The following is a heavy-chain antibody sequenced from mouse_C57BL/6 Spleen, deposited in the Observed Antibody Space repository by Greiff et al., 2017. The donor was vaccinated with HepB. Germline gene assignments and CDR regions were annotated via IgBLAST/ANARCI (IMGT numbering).Heavy chain of an antibody. CDR2: INYDGSST. D-gene: IGHD1-1*01. CDR3: ARGAYGSSYGFAY. Sequence: EVHLVESEGGLVQPGSSMKLSCTASGFTFSDYYMAWVRQVPEKGLEWVANINYDGSSTYYLDSLKSRFIISRDNAKNILYLQMSSLKSEDTATYYCARGAYGSSYGFAYWGQGTLVTVSA. J-gene: IGHJ3*01. V-gene: IGHV5-16*01. CDR1: GFTFSDYY.